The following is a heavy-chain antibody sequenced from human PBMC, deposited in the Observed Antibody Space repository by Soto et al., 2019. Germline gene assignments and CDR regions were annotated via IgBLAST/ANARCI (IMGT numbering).Heavy chain of an antibody. CDR3: ARDGREASGMDV. V-gene: IGHV4-59*11. CDR2: IYYRGST. CDR1: GGSISSHY. Sequence: LSLTCTVSGGSISSHYWSWVRQAPGKGLEWIGHIYYRGSTSYNPSLRSRSTISVDTSNNQFSLKLNSVTTADTAVYYCARDGREASGMDVWGQGTKVTVSS. D-gene: IGHD1-26*01. J-gene: IGHJ6*02.